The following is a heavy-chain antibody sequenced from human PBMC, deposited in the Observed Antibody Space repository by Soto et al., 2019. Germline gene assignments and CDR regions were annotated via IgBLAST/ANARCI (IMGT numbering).Heavy chain of an antibody. CDR3: ARDGREASGIDV. CDR1: GGSISSHY. D-gene: IGHD1-26*01. CDR2: IYYRGNT. Sequence: SETLSLTCTVSGGSISSHYWSWVRQAPGKGLEWIGCIYYRGNTFYNPSLKSRGTRSVDTSNNQFSLKLDSVTPADTAVYYCARDGREASGIDVWGQGTAVTVSS. V-gene: IGHV4-59*11. J-gene: IGHJ6*02.